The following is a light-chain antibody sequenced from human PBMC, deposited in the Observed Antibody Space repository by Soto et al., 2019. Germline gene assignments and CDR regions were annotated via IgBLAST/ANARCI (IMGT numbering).Light chain of an antibody. V-gene: IGKV1-39*01. Sequence: DIQMTQSPSSLSASVGDRVTITCRASQTISSYLNWYQQKPGKAPKLLIYAASSLQSGVPSRFSGSGSGTDFTLTINSLQLEDFATYYCQPGGTTPPWTFGQGTKVDIK. J-gene: IGKJ1*01. CDR3: QPGGTTPPWT. CDR1: QTISSY. CDR2: AAS.